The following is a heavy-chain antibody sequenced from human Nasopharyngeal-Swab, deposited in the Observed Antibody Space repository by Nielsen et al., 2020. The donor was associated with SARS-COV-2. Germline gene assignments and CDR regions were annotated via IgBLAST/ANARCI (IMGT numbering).Heavy chain of an antibody. CDR2: ISGSGGST. CDR1: GFTFSSYA. J-gene: IGHJ4*02. D-gene: IGHD1-26*01. Sequence: LSLTCAPSGFTFSSYAMSWVRQAPGKGLEWVSTISGSGGSTYYADSVKGRFTISRDNSKNTLYLQMSSLRAEDTAVYYCANRMPTVGATRYYCFDSWGQGTLVTVSS. V-gene: IGHV3-23*01. CDR3: ANRMPTVGATRYYCFDS.